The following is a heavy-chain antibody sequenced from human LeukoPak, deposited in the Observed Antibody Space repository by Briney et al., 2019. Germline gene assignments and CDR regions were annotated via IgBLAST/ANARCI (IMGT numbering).Heavy chain of an antibody. CDR3: ARDPVYDYGDYYYYYGMDV. Sequence: ASMKVSCKASGGTFSSYAISWVRQAPGQGLEWMGGIIPIFGTANYAQKFQGRVTITADESTSTAYMELSSLRSEDTAVYYCARDPVYDYGDYYYYYGMDVWGQGTTVTVSS. V-gene: IGHV1-69*13. CDR2: IIPIFGTA. CDR1: GGTFSSYA. J-gene: IGHJ6*02. D-gene: IGHD4-17*01.